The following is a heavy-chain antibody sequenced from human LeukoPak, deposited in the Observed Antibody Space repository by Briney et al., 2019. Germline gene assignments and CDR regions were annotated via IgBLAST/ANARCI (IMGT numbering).Heavy chain of an antibody. J-gene: IGHJ6*03. D-gene: IGHD3-16*01. CDR1: GFTFSSYW. CDR3: ASSGGSYYYYYMDV. V-gene: IGHV3-74*01. Sequence: PGGSLTLSCAASGFTFSSYWMHWVRQAPGKGLVWVSRINSDGSSTSYADSVKGRFTISRDNAKNTLYLQMNSLRAEDTAVYYCASSGGSYYYYYMDVWGKGTTVTVSS. CDR2: INSDGSST.